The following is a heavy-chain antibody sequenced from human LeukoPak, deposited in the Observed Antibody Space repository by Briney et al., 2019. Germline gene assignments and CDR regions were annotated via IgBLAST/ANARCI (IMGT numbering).Heavy chain of an antibody. CDR3: SSQRIKLGELFAFDI. V-gene: IGHV5-51*01. J-gene: IGHJ3*02. D-gene: IGHD3-16*01. Sequence: GESLKISCKGSGDSFNSNWIGWVRQLPGKGLEWTGVVYPGDSDTRYSPPFEGQVTFSAAKSSSTANLQWSALKASDTAIYYGSSQRIKLGELFAFDIWGQGTMVAVSS. CDR1: GDSFNSNW. CDR2: VYPGDSDT.